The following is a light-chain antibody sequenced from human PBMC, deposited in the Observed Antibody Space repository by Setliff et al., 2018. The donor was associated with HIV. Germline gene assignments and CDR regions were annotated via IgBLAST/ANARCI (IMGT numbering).Light chain of an antibody. J-gene: IGLJ1*01. Sequence: SYELTQAPSVSVAPGKTARITCGGHNLGSRRVHWYQQKPGQAPILVVYDDSDRPSGIPERISGANSGNTATLIISRVEAGDEADYYCQVWDGSSDRDFVFGSGTKVTVL. V-gene: IGLV3-21*03. CDR3: QVWDGSSDRDFV. CDR2: DDS. CDR1: NLGSRR.